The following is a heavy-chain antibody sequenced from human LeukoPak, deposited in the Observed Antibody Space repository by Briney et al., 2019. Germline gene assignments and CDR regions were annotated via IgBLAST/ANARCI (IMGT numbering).Heavy chain of an antibody. Sequence: ASVKVSCKVSGYTLTELSMHWVRQAPGKGLEWMGGFDPEDGETIYAQKFQGRVTMTEGTSTDTAYMELSSLRSEDTAVYYCATVRQGFDYWGQGTLVTVSS. CDR3: ATVRQGFDY. CDR1: GYTLTELS. CDR2: FDPEDGET. V-gene: IGHV1-24*01. J-gene: IGHJ4*02.